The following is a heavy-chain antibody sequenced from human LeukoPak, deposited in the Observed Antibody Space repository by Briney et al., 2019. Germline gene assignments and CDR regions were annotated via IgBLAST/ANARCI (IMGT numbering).Heavy chain of an antibody. CDR3: TTPISTTGLSFDF. CDR2: IIPLFRTP. V-gene: IGHV1-69*05. J-gene: IGHJ4*02. Sequence: SVKVSCKASVGTFASYTFAWVPPAPGQGGEGMGVIIPLFRTPHYAPQPQGTVTITTDESTTTAYMELSSLRAEDTAVYYCTTPISTTGLSFDFWGQGNLVTVSS. D-gene: IGHD3-3*02. CDR1: VGTFASYT.